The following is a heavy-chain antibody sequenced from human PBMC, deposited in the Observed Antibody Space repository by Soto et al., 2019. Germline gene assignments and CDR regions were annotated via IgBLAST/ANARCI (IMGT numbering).Heavy chain of an antibody. Sequence: AGGSLRLSCAGSGFMLGDYALHWVRQAPGKGLEWLAVISFDGIQKYYADSVQGRFTISRDNSQNTLYLEMNSLIAGDTAVYYCARPYCSRTTCHTYYYYYGFNVCGQGPAVTVSS. CDR1: GFMLGDYA. J-gene: IGHJ6*02. V-gene: IGHV3-30*17. D-gene: IGHD2-2*02. CDR3: ARPYCSRTTCHTYYYYYGFNV. CDR2: ISFDGIQK.